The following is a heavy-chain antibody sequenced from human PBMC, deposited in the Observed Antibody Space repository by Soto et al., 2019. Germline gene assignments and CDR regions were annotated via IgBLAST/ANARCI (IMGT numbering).Heavy chain of an antibody. V-gene: IGHV1-18*01. J-gene: IGHJ4*02. CDR2: ISAYNGNT. D-gene: IGHD6-6*01. Sequence: GASVKVSCKASGYTFTSYGISWVRQAPGQGLEWMGWISAYNGNTNYAQKLQGRVTMTTDTSTSTAYMELRSLRSDDTAVYYCARVTVRSIAARPPPRYWGQGTLVTVSS. CDR3: ARVTVRSIAARPPPRY. CDR1: GYTFTSYG.